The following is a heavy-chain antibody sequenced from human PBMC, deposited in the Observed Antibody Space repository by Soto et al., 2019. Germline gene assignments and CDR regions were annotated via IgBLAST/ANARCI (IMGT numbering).Heavy chain of an antibody. CDR1: GESLSIDP. D-gene: IGHD2-15*01. CDR3: ARVGYCNTTDCLFYYFHYGMDV. J-gene: IGHJ6*02. V-gene: IGHV1-69*01. CDR2: IIPIFHTA. Sequence: SLLNGAWKSAGESLSIDPISGVRKATKQWLEWMGGIIPIFHTANYEQKFQARVTITADETANTAYMELSSLRSEDTAVYYCARVGYCNTTDCLFYYFHYGMDVWGQGTTVTVSS.